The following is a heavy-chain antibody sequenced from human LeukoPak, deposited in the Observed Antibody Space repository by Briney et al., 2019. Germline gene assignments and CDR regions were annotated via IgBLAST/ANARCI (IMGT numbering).Heavy chain of an antibody. CDR2: MNPNSGNT. D-gene: IGHD3-22*01. J-gene: IGHJ4*02. Sequence: ASVKVSCKASGYTFTSYDINWVRQATGQGLEWMGWMNPNSGNTGYAQKFQGRVTMTRNTSISTAYMELSSLRSEDTAVYYCARTYYDSSGCYLGLGYWGQGALVTVSS. V-gene: IGHV1-8*01. CDR1: GYTFTSYD. CDR3: ARTYYDSSGCYLGLGY.